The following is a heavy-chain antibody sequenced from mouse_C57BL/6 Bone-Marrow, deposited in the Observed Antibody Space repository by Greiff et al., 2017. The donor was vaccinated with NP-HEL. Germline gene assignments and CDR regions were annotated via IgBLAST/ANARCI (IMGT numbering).Heavy chain of an antibody. V-gene: IGHV1-26*01. CDR2: INPNNGGT. J-gene: IGHJ3*01. Sequence: EVQLQQSGPELVKPGASVKISCKASGYTFTDYYMNWVQQSHGKSLEWIGDINPNNGGTSYNQKFKGKATLTVDKSSSTAYMELRSLTSEDSAVYYCAREWDYDVWFAYWGQGTLVTVSA. D-gene: IGHD2-4*01. CDR3: AREWDYDVWFAY. CDR1: GYTFTDYY.